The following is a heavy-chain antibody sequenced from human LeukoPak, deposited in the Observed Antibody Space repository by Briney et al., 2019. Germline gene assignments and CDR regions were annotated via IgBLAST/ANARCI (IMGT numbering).Heavy chain of an antibody. Sequence: GGSLRLSCAASGFTFNNYWVTWVRQAPGKGLEWVANIKQDDSEKYYVDSVKGRFTISRDNAKNSVYLQMDSLRAEDTAVYYCARGRAIDIWGRGTMVTVSS. V-gene: IGHV3-7*04. J-gene: IGHJ3*02. CDR3: ARGRAIDI. CDR1: GFTFNNYW. CDR2: IKQDDSEK.